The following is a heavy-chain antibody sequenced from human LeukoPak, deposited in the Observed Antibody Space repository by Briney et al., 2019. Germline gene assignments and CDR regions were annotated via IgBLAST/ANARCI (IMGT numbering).Heavy chain of an antibody. CDR3: ARRPGYCSGGSCSGAFDI. J-gene: IGHJ3*02. D-gene: IGHD2-15*01. CDR1: GGTFSSYA. Sequence: GASVKVSCKASGGTFSSYAISWVRQAPGQGLEWMGRIIPILGIANYAQKFQGRVTITADKSTSTAYMELSSLRSEDTAVYYCARRPGYCSGGSCSGAFDIWGQGTMVTVSS. CDR2: IIPILGIA. V-gene: IGHV1-69*04.